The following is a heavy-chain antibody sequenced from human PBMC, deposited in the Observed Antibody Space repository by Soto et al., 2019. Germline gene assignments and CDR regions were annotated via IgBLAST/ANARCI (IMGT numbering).Heavy chain of an antibody. CDR2: ISGSGDNT. J-gene: IGHJ4*02. Sequence: GGSLRLSCAASGFTFRSYAMSWVRQAPGKGLEWVSAISGSGDNTYYADSVKGRFTISRDNSKSTLYLQMNSLRAEDTAIYYCAKDLIFGYLTPQYFQYWGQGT. V-gene: IGHV3-23*01. CDR1: GFTFRSYA. D-gene: IGHD3-22*01. CDR3: AKDLIFGYLTPQYFQY.